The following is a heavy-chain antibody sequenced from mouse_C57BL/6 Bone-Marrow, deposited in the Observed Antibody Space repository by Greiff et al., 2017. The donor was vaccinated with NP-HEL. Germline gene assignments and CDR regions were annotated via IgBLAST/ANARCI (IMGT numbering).Heavy chain of an antibody. D-gene: IGHD1-1*01. J-gene: IGHJ3*01. CDR1: GYTFTSYW. CDR3: EREGVITTVVGPFAY. CDR2: IDPSDSYT. Sequence: QVQLQQPGAELVMPGASVKLSCKASGYTFTSYWMHWVKQRPGQGLEWIGEIDPSDSYTNYNQKFKGKSTLTVDKSSSTAYMQLSSLTSEDSAVYDGEREGVITTVVGPFAYWGQGTLVTVSA. V-gene: IGHV1-69*01.